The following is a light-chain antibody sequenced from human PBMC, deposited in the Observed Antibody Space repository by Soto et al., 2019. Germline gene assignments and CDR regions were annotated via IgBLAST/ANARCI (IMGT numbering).Light chain of an antibody. V-gene: IGKV1-5*03. J-gene: IGKJ1*01. CDR1: QSISSW. Sequence: DIQMTQSPATLSASFGDRVTITCRASQSISSWLAWYQQKPGKAPKLLISQASSLESGVPSRFRGSGSETEFTLTISGLQPDDFESYYCQQYNSYSWTFGQGTKVDIK. CDR2: QAS. CDR3: QQYNSYSWT.